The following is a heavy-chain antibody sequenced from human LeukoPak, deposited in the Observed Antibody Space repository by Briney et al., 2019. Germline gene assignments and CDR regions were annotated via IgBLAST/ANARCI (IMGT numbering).Heavy chain of an antibody. J-gene: IGHJ4*02. D-gene: IGHD3-16*02. V-gene: IGHV3-23*01. CDR2: ISGSGGST. CDR1: GFTFSSYG. Sequence: GGSLRLSCAASGFTFSSYGMSWVRQAPGKGLEWVSAISGSGGSTYYADSVKGRFTISRDNSKNTLYLQMNSLRAEDTAVYYCAKDFFDDYVWGSYRYLFDYWGQGTLVTVSS. CDR3: AKDFFDDYVWGSYRYLFDY.